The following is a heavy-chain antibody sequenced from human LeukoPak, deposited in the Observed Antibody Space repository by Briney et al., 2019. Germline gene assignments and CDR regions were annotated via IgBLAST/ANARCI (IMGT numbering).Heavy chain of an antibody. Sequence: SETLSLTCAVSGGSISSSNWWSWVRQPPGKGLGWIGEIYHSGSTNYNPSLKSRVTISVDKSKNQFSLKLSSVTAADTAVYYCARGGYYDSSGYYPLIDYWGQGTLVTVSS. D-gene: IGHD3-22*01. J-gene: IGHJ4*02. CDR2: IYHSGST. CDR3: ARGGYYDSSGYYPLIDY. CDR1: GGSISSSNW. V-gene: IGHV4-4*02.